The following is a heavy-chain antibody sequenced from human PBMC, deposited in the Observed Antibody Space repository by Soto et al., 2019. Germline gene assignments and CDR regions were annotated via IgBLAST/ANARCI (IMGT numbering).Heavy chain of an antibody. CDR2: ISAYNGNT. CDR3: ARDPRSTSSPLRWFDP. Sequence: VRQAPGQGLEWMGWISAYNGNTNYAQKLQGRVTMNTDKSTSTAYMELRSLRSDDTAVYYCARDPRSTSSPLRWFDPWGQGTLVTVCS. V-gene: IGHV1-18*01. J-gene: IGHJ5*02. D-gene: IGHD2-2*01.